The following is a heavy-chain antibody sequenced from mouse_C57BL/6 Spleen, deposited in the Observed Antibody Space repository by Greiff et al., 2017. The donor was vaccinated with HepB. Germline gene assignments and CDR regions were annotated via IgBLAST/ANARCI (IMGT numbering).Heavy chain of an antibody. Sequence: EVKLVESGGDLVKPGGSLKLSCAASGFTFSSYGMSWVRQTPDKRLEWVATISSGGSYTYYPDSVKGRFTISRDNAKNTLYLQMSSLKSEDTAMYYCARQDYGSSRGYFDVWGTGTTVTVSS. CDR3: ARQDYGSSRGYFDV. J-gene: IGHJ1*03. CDR1: GFTFSSYG. CDR2: ISSGGSYT. D-gene: IGHD1-1*01. V-gene: IGHV5-6*01.